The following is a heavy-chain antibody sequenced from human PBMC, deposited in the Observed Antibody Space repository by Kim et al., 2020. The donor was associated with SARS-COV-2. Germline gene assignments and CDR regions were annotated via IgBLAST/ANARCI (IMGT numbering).Heavy chain of an antibody. V-gene: IGHV1-3*01. J-gene: IGHJ4*02. CDR3: ARVGSTVTNRLFSY. CDR2: INAGNGNT. Sequence: ASVKVSCKASGYTFTSYAMHWVRQAPGQRLEWMGWINAGNGNTKYSQKFQGRVTITRDTSASTAYMELSSLRSEDTAVYYCARVGSTVTNRLFSYWGQGTLVTVSS. D-gene: IGHD4-17*01. CDR1: GYTFTSYA.